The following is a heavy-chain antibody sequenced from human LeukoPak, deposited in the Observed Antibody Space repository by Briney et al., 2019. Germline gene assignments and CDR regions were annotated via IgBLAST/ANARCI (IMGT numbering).Heavy chain of an antibody. Sequence: GGSLRLSCAASGFTFSRYAMNWVRQAPGKGLEWVSSISSGSSYINYADSVKGRFTISRDNAKNLLFLQMNSLRAEDTAVYYCARDKGFGSGSYYYWGQGTLVTVSS. CDR1: GFTFSRYA. CDR2: ISSGSSYI. V-gene: IGHV3-21*06. CDR3: ARDKGFGSGSYYY. J-gene: IGHJ4*02. D-gene: IGHD3-10*01.